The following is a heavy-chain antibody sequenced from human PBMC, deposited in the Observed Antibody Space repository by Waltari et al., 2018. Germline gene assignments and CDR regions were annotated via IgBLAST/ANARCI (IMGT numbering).Heavy chain of an antibody. J-gene: IGHJ1*01. CDR3: TTDLGLYSGSYWRYFQH. CDR1: GFTFSSYA. V-gene: IGHV3-30-3*01. Sequence: QVQLVESGGGVVQPGRSLRLSCAASGFTFSSYAMHWVRQAPGKGLEWVAVISYDGSNKYYADSVKGRFTISRDDSKNTLYLQMNSLKTEDTAVYYCTTDLGLYSGSYWRYFQHWGQGTLVTVSS. D-gene: IGHD1-26*01. CDR2: ISYDGSNK.